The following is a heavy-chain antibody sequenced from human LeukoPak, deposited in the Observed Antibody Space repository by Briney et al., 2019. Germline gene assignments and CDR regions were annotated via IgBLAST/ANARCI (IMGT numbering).Heavy chain of an antibody. D-gene: IGHD6-13*01. CDR1: GGSFSGYY. V-gene: IGHV4-34*01. CDR2: INHSGGT. Sequence: SETLSLTCAVYGGSFSGYYWSWIRQPPGKGLEWIGEINHSGGTNYNPSLKGRVTISVDTSKNQFSLKLSSVTAADTAVYYCARGGIAAALRTFYYFDYWGQGTLVTVSS. J-gene: IGHJ4*02. CDR3: ARGGIAAALRTFYYFDY.